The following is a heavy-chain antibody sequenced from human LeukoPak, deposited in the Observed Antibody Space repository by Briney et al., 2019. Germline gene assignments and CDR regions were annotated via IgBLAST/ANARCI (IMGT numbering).Heavy chain of an antibody. J-gene: IGHJ4*02. CDR2: IWYDGSNK. CDR1: GFTFSSYG. V-gene: IGHV3-33*01. Sequence: GGSLRLSCAASGFTFSSYGMHWVRQAPGKGLEWVAVIWYDGSNKYYADSVKGRFTISRDNSKNTLYLQMNSLSAEDTAVYYCARGTYYYDSSGYFFVDYWGQGTLVTVSS. D-gene: IGHD3-22*01. CDR3: ARGTYYYDSSGYFFVDY.